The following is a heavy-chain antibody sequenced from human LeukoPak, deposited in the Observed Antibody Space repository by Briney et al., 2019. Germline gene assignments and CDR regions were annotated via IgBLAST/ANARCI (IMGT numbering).Heavy chain of an antibody. Sequence: SETLSLTCTVSGVSISSSSYYWGWIRQPPGKGLEWIGSIYYSGSTYYNPSLKSRVTISVDTSKNHFSLKLSSVTAADTAVYYCASGQYYDLWSGYYVDWGQGTLVTVSA. J-gene: IGHJ4*02. CDR1: GVSISSSSYY. V-gene: IGHV4-39*02. D-gene: IGHD3-3*01. CDR3: ASGQYYDLWSGYYVD. CDR2: IYYSGST.